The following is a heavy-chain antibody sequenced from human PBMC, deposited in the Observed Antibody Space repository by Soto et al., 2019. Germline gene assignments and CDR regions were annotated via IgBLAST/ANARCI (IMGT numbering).Heavy chain of an antibody. CDR3: ARSDTLTGYFDY. CDR2: ISPGDSDT. J-gene: IGHJ4*02. CDR1: GYIFTDFW. V-gene: IGHV5-51*01. Sequence: GESLKISCKASGYIFTDFWIGWVRQMPGKGLVWMGIISPGDSDTRYSPSFQGQVTISADKSINTAYLQWSSLKASDTAMYYCARSDTLTGYFDYWGQGTLVTVSS. D-gene: IGHD3-9*01.